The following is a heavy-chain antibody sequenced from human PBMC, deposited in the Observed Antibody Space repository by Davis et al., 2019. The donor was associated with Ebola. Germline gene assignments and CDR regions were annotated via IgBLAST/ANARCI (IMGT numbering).Heavy chain of an antibody. CDR3: ARVSRGGSVPY. J-gene: IGHJ4*02. V-gene: IGHV1-69*04. CDR2: IIPILGIA. Sequence: SVKVSCKASGGTFSSYAISWVRQAPGQGLEWMGRIIPILGIANYAQKFQGRVPITADKSTSTAYMELSSLRSEDTAVYYCARVSRGGSVPYWGQGTLVTVSS. D-gene: IGHD2-15*01. CDR1: GGTFSSYA.